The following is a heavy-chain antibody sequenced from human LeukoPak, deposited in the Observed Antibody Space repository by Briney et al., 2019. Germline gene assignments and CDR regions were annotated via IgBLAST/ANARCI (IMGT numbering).Heavy chain of an antibody. CDR3: ASGYDSSGSVYGMDV. CDR2: IRYDGSNE. CDR1: GFTFSSYG. D-gene: IGHD3-22*01. J-gene: IGHJ6*02. V-gene: IGHV3-30*02. Sequence: GGSLRLSCAASGFTFSSYGMHWVRQAPGKGLEWVAFIRYDGSNEYYADSMKGRFTISRDNSKNTLYLQMNSLRAEDTAVYYCASGYDSSGSVYGMDVWGQGTTVTVSS.